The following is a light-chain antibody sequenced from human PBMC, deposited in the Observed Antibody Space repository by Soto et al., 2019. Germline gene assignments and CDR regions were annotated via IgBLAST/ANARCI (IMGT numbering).Light chain of an antibody. CDR1: QSISGT. J-gene: IGKJ1*01. Sequence: EIVMTQSPATLSVSPGGRATISCRASQSISGTLAWYQQKPGQAPRXLIYGASTRATSFPARFSGSGSGTDGTITISSLQSEDFQVYYGQQYNNWPWTFGQGTKVDIK. V-gene: IGKV3-15*01. CDR3: QQYNNWPWT. CDR2: GAS.